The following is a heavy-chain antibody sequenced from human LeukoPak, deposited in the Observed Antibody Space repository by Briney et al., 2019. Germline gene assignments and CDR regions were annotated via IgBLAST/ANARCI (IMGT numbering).Heavy chain of an antibody. CDR3: ARVESKEWLFFDY. D-gene: IGHD3-3*01. CDR1: GYTFTDYY. Sequence: ASVKVSCKASGYTFTDYYVHWARQAPGQGLEWMGWINPNSGGTNYAQKFQGRVTMTRDTSISTAYMELSRLRSDDTAVYYCARVESKEWLFFDYWGQGTLVTVSS. V-gene: IGHV1-2*02. CDR2: INPNSGGT. J-gene: IGHJ4*02.